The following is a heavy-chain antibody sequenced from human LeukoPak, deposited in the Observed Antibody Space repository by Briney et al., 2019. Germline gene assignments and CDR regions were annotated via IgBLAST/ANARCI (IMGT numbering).Heavy chain of an antibody. CDR2: IYTSGST. D-gene: IGHD3-22*01. V-gene: IGHV4-61*02. CDR1: GGSISSGSYH. J-gene: IGHJ3*02. Sequence: SETLSLTCNVSGGSISSGSYHWTWIRQPAGKGLEWIGRIYTSGSTNYNPSLKSRVTISVDTSKNQFSLKLSSVTAADTAVYFCARGPYSYDSSGAFDIWGQGTMVTVSS. CDR3: ARGPYSYDSSGAFDI.